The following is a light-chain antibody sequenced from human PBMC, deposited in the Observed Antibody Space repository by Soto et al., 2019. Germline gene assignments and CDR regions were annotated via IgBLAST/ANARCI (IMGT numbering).Light chain of an antibody. CDR2: DVS. CDR3: SSYTGSTTLYV. CDR1: SSDVGGYNY. V-gene: IGLV2-14*03. Sequence: QSALTQPASVSGSPGQSITISCTGTSSDVGGYNYVSWYQQHPGKAPKLMIYDVSSRPSGVSNRFSGSKSGNAASLTISGLQAEDEADYYCSSYTGSTTLYVFGTGTKVTVL. J-gene: IGLJ1*01.